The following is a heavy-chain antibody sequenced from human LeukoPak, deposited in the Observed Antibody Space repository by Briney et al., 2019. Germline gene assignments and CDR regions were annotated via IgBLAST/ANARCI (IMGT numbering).Heavy chain of an antibody. CDR2: ISGSGGST. Sequence: PGGSLRLSCAASGFTFSSYAMSWARQAPGKGLEWVSAISGSGGSTYYADSVKGRFTTSRDNTKNTLYLQMNSLRAEDTAVYYCAKALYSSSWTAFDYWGRGTLVTVS. CDR1: GFTFSSYA. D-gene: IGHD6-13*01. CDR3: AKALYSSSWTAFDY. J-gene: IGHJ4*02. V-gene: IGHV3-23*01.